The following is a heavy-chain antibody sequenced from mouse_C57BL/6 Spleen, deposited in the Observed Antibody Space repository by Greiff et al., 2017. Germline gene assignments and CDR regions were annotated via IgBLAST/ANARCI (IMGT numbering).Heavy chain of an antibody. CDR2: ISDGGSYT. CDR3: ARGGYYGKTSPYAMDY. J-gene: IGHJ4*01. D-gene: IGHD2-1*01. Sequence: EVQLVESGGGLVKPGGSLKLSCAASGFTFSSYAMSWVRQTPEKRLEWVATISDGGSYTYYPDNVKGRFTISRDNAKNNLYLQMSHLKSEDTAMYYCARGGYYGKTSPYAMDYWGQGTSVTVSS. CDR1: GFTFSSYA. V-gene: IGHV5-4*01.